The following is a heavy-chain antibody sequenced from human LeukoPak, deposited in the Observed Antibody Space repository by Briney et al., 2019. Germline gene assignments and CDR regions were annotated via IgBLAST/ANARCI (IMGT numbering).Heavy chain of an antibody. Sequence: SETLSLTCTVSGYSISSGYFWGWIRQPPGKGLEWIGSIDESGSTYYNPSLKRRVTISVDTSNNKFSLKLSSVTAADTAVYYCAREVVAAAGTHAFDIWGQGTMVTVSS. CDR2: IDESGST. J-gene: IGHJ3*02. V-gene: IGHV4-38-2*02. CDR3: AREVVAAAGTHAFDI. CDR1: GYSISSGYF. D-gene: IGHD6-13*01.